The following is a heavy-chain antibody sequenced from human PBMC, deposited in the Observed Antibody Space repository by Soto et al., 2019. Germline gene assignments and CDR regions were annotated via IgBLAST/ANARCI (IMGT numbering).Heavy chain of an antibody. CDR1: GGSISSSSYY. V-gene: IGHV4-39*01. J-gene: IGHJ5*02. CDR3: ARHLGSAVAHRPGTDNWFDP. CDR2: IYYSGST. Sequence: PSETLSLTCTVSGGSISSSSYYWGWIRQPPGKGLEWIGSIYYSGSTYYNPSLKSRVTISVDTSKNQFSLKLSSVTAADTAVYYCARHLGSAVAHRPGTDNWFDPWGQGTLVTVSS. D-gene: IGHD6-19*01.